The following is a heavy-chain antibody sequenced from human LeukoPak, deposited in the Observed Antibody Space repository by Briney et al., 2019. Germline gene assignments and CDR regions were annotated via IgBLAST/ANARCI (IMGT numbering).Heavy chain of an antibody. Sequence: PGGSLRLSCAASGFTFDDYAMHWVRQAPGKGLEWVSGISWNSGSIGYADSVKGRFTISRDNAKNSLYLQMNSLRAEDMALYYCATATVTTYRAFDYWGQGTLVTVSS. CDR3: ATATVTTYRAFDY. J-gene: IGHJ4*02. D-gene: IGHD4-17*01. CDR2: ISWNSGSI. V-gene: IGHV3-9*03. CDR1: GFTFDDYA.